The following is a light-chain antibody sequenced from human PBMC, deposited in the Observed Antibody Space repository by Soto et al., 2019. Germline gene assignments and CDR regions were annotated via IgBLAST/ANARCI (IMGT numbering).Light chain of an antibody. J-gene: IGLJ1*01. Sequence: QSVLTQPASVSGSPGQSITISCTGTNSDIGGYNFVSWYQHHPGKAPKLMIFEVSSRPSGVSNRFSGSKSGNTASLTISGLQTEDEADYYCSSFTSSDTDVFGTGTKVTVL. CDR3: SSFTSSDTDV. CDR2: EVS. CDR1: NSDIGGYNF. V-gene: IGLV2-14*01.